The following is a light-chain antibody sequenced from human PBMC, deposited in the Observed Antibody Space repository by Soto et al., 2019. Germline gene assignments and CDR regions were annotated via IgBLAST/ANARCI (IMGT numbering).Light chain of an antibody. J-gene: IGKJ2*03. CDR2: TAS. V-gene: IGKV1-39*01. CDR3: QQTYSTLNS. CDR1: QSIRTY. Sequence: DLPVTQSPSSLSASVGDRVTITCRASQSIRTYLNWYQQRPGKPPKLLIHTASTLQSGVPSRFSGSGSGTDFTLTISSLQPEDFATYYCQQTYSTLNSFGQGTQLEIK.